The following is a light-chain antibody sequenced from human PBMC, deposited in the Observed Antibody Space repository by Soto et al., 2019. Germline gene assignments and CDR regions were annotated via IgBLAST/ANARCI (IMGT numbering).Light chain of an antibody. Sequence: QSALTQPASVSGSPGQSITISCTGTNNDVGAYNLVSWYQQRPGRAPKLLVYEGSKRPSGVSDRFSGSKSGNLASLTISGLQAEDGAHYYCCSYAGSNTMVFGGGTKLTVL. V-gene: IGLV2-23*01. CDR1: NNDVGAYNL. CDR2: EGS. J-gene: IGLJ2*01. CDR3: CSYAGSNTMV.